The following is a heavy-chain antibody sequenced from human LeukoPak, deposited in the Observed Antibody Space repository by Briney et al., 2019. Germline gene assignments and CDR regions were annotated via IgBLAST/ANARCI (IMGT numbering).Heavy chain of an antibody. J-gene: IGHJ4*02. CDR1: GGSISSSSYY. Sequence: SETLSLTCTVSGGSISSSSYYWGWIRQPPGKGLEWIGSIYHSGSTNYNPSLKSRVTISVDKSKNQFSLKLSSVTAADTAVYYCARRGIGSPIDYWGQGTLVTVSS. CDR3: ARRGIGSPIDY. CDR2: IYHSGST. D-gene: IGHD6-13*01. V-gene: IGHV4-39*07.